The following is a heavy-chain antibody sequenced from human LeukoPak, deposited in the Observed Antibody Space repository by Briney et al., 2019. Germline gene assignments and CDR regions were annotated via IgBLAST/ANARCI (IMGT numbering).Heavy chain of an antibody. CDR2: ISSGSRYI. CDR3: ASEGYGGNSDAFDS. Sequence: PGRSLRLSCAASGFTFSSYSMNWVRQAPGKGLEWVSSISSGSRYIYYADSVKGRFTISRDNAKNSLYLQMNSLRAEDTAVYYCASEGYGGNSDAFDSWGQGTTVTVSS. J-gene: IGHJ3*02. CDR1: GFTFSSYS. V-gene: IGHV3-21*01. D-gene: IGHD4-23*01.